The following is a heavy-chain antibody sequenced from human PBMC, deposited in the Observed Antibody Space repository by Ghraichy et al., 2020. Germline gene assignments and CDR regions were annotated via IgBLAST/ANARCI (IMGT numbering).Heavy chain of an antibody. Sequence: SETLSLTCIVSGGSISPYYWSWIRQSPGKGLEWIGNIYHNGNTNYNPSLKSRVSISVDKSKNQFSLNLTSVTAADTAVYYCARRPGEYSSAWYGPFDYWGQGTLVTVSS. V-gene: IGHV4-59*08. D-gene: IGHD6-13*01. CDR2: IYHNGNT. J-gene: IGHJ4*02. CDR3: ARRPGEYSSAWYGPFDY. CDR1: GGSISPYY.